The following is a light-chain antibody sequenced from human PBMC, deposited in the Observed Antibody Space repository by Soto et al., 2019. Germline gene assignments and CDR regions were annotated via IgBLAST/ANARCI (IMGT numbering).Light chain of an antibody. CDR1: QNINYW. Sequence: DIQMTQSPYTLPASVGDRVTITCRASQNINYWLAWYQQKPGKAPKLLIIKTSNLESGVPSRFSGSGSGTDYTLTISSLQPDDFATYYCQQYNTFSEYTFGQGTKVEIK. CDR3: QQYNTFSEYT. CDR2: KTS. J-gene: IGKJ2*01. V-gene: IGKV1-5*03.